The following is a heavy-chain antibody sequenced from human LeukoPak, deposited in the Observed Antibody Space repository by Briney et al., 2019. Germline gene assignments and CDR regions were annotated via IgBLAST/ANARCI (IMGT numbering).Heavy chain of an antibody. D-gene: IGHD5-18*01. CDR3: ARDSGYSYEYYYMDV. J-gene: IGHJ6*03. CDR2: ISPDNGNA. CDR1: GYSFTSQD. V-gene: IGHV1-3*03. Sequence: ASVKVSCKTSGYSFTSQDMHWVRQAPGQRLEWVGCISPDNGNAQYSQEFQGRVTITRDTSARTAYMELSSLRSEDMAVYYCARDSGYSYEYYYMDVWGKGTTVTVSS.